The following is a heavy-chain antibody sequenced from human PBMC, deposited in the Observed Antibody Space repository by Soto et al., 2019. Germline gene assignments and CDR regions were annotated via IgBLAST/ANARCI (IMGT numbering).Heavy chain of an antibody. Sequence: SETLSLTCAVSGGSISSGGYFWSWIRQPPGKGLEWIGYIYHSGSTYYNPSLKSRVTISVDRSKNQFSLKLSSVTAADTAVYYCARGPPFHWXQGTLVTVSS. CDR3: ARGPPFH. V-gene: IGHV4-30-2*01. J-gene: IGHJ4*02. CDR2: IYHSGST. CDR1: GGSISSGGYF. D-gene: IGHD3-16*01.